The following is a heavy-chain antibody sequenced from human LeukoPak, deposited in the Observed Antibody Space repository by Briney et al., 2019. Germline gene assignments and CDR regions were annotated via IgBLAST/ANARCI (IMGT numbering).Heavy chain of an antibody. V-gene: IGHV3-33*06. CDR1: GFTFSSYG. Sequence: GGSLRLSCAASGFTFSSYGMHWVRQAPGKGLEWVAVIWYDGSNKYYADSVKGRFTISRDNSKNTLYLQMNSLRAEDTAVYYCAKEGCSSTSCYLDYYYMDVWGKGTTVTVSS. CDR3: AKEGCSSTSCYLDYYYMDV. CDR2: IWYDGSNK. D-gene: IGHD2-2*01. J-gene: IGHJ6*03.